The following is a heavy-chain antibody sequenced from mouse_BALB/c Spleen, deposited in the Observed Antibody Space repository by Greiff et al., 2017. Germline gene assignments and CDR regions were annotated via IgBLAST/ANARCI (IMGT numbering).Heavy chain of an antibody. J-gene: IGHJ4*01. D-gene: IGHD2-4*01. Sequence: EVQGVESGGGLVKPGGSLKLSCAASGFTFSDYYMYWVRPTPEKRLEWVATISDGGSYTYYPDSVKGRFTISRDNAKNNLYLQMSSLKSEDTAMYYCARGGYDYDPLYAMDYWGQGTSVTVSS. CDR3: ARGGYDYDPLYAMDY. CDR2: ISDGGSYT. V-gene: IGHV5-4*02. CDR1: GFTFSDYY.